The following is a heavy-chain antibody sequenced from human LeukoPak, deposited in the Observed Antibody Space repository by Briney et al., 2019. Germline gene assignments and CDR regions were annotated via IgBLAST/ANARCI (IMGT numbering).Heavy chain of an antibody. J-gene: IGHJ4*02. Sequence: GGSLRLSCAASGFTFSSYGMHWVRQAPGKGLEWVAFIRYDGSNKYYADSVKGRFTISRDNSKNTLYLQMNSLRAEDTAVYYCAKDAPYCSGGSCYPVFDYWGQGTLVTVSS. CDR2: IRYDGSNK. CDR3: AKDAPYCSGGSCYPVFDY. V-gene: IGHV3-30*02. D-gene: IGHD2-15*01. CDR1: GFTFSSYG.